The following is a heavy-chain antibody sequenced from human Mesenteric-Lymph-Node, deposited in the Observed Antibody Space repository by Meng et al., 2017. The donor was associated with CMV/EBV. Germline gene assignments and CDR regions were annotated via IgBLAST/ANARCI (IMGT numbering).Heavy chain of an antibody. J-gene: IGHJ4*02. D-gene: IGHD5-24*01. CDR2: IYHSGAT. Sequence: TCVVSGGSISNANWWRWVCQPPGKGLEWIGEIYHSGATNYNPSIKSRVTMSVDKSKNQLSLKLSSVTAADTAVYYCARDPHVYNYGSGWGQGTLVTVSS. CDR3: ARDPHVYNYGSG. CDR1: GGSISNANW. V-gene: IGHV4-4*02.